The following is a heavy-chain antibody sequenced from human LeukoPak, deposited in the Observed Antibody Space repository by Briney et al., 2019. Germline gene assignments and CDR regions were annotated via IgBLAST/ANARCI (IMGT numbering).Heavy chain of an antibody. CDR2: ISNSGTTI. CDR3: ARHARVAGFDY. Sequence: PGGSLRLSCAASRFTFSDFYMSWIRQAPGKGLERISYISNSGTTIYYADSVKGRFTISRDNAKNSLYLQMNSLRAEDTAVYYCARHARVAGFDYWGLGTLVTVSS. J-gene: IGHJ4*02. CDR1: RFTFSDFY. D-gene: IGHD6-19*01. V-gene: IGHV3-11*04.